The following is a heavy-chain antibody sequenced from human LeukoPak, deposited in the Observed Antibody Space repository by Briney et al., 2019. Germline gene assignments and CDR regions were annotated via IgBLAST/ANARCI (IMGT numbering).Heavy chain of an antibody. D-gene: IGHD6-13*01. CDR2: ISYDGSNK. CDR3: AKFTYSSSWYEDY. Sequence: PGRSLRLSCAASGFTFSSYAMHWVRQAPGKGLEWVAVISYDGSNKYYADSVKGRFTISRDNSKNTLYLQMNSLRAEDTAVYYCAKFTYSSSWYEDYWGQGTLVTVSS. CDR1: GFTFSSYA. J-gene: IGHJ4*02. V-gene: IGHV3-30-3*02.